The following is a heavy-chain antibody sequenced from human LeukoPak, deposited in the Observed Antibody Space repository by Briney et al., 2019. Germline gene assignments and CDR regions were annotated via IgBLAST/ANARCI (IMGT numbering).Heavy chain of an antibody. D-gene: IGHD6-6*01. CDR3: ARGGWGSSSSFAFDI. CDR2: IKQDGSEK. CDR1: GFTFSSYW. V-gene: IGHV3-7*01. J-gene: IGHJ3*02. Sequence: PGGSLRLSCAASGFTFSSYWMNWVRQAPGKGLEWVANIKQDGSEKYYVDSVKGRFTISRDNSKNTLYLQMNSLRAEDTAVYYCARGGWGSSSSFAFDIWGQGTMVTVSS.